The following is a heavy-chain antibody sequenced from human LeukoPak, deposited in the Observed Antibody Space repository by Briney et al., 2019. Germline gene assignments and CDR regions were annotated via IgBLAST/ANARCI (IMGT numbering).Heavy chain of an antibody. CDR2: ISGYGYNT. V-gene: IGHV3-23*01. CDR3: AKMGPGAYYYDSSDFDF. Sequence: GGSLRLSCAASGLTFRNYAMSWVGQAPEKGLEWVSAISGYGYNTYYADSVQGRFTISRDNSKNTLYLQMNSLRAEDTAVYYCAKMGPGAYYYDSSDFDFWGQGTLVTVSS. CDR1: GLTFRNYA. J-gene: IGHJ4*02. D-gene: IGHD3-22*01.